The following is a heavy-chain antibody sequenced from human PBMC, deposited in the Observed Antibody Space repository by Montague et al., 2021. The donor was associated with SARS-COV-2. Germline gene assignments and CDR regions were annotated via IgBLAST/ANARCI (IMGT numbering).Heavy chain of an antibody. D-gene: IGHD2/OR15-2a*01. CDR2: IYYSGTT. Sequence: SETLSLTCSVSGGSISSSSHYWAWIRQPPGRRLEWIGTIYYSGTTLYRPSLKSRITMSVDTSDNQFSLQLNSVSATDTAIYYCARAQMAVTEYYPDYWGQGILVTVSS. CDR3: ARAQMAVTEYYPDY. J-gene: IGHJ4*02. CDR1: GGSISSSSHY. V-gene: IGHV4-39*01.